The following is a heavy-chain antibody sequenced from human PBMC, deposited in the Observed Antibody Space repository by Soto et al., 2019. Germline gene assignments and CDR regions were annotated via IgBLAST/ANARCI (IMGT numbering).Heavy chain of an antibody. CDR2: ISTYDGST. CDR3: ARSLGFYFSVSYPEGRNFLSF. J-gene: IGHJ4*02. D-gene: IGHD3-10*01. V-gene: IGHV1-18*01. Sequence: ASVKVSCKTSGYICTNYGISWVRQAPGQGLEWMGWISTYDGSTSYAQNVQGRVTLTTDTSTTTAYMELTSLRSDDTAVYYCARSLGFYFSVSYPEGRNFLSFCGQGFLVPVSS. CDR1: GYICTNYG.